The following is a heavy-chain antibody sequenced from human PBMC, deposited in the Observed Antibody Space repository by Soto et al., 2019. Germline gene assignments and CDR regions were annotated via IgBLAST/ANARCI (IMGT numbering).Heavy chain of an antibody. J-gene: IGHJ4*02. V-gene: IGHV1-8*01. CDR3: EVTTGY. D-gene: IGHD4-17*01. Sequence: ASVKVSCKTSGYSFTDYDIHWVRQAAGQGLEWMGWMNPGNNQHVYTQKFRGRVSMTADTSINTVYLELTTLTYEDTAVYYCEVTTGYWGQGTMVTVS. CDR2: MNPGNNQH. CDR1: GYSFTDYD.